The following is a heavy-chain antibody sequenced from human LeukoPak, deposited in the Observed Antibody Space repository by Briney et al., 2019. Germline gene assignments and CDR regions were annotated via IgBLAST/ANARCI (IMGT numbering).Heavy chain of an antibody. Sequence: VASVKVSCKASGGTFSSYAISWVRQAPGQGLEWMGRIIPILGIANYAQKFQGRVTITADESTSTAYMELSSLRSEDTAVYYCARGQLWFSFDYWGQGTLVTVSS. D-gene: IGHD5-18*01. J-gene: IGHJ4*02. CDR3: ARGQLWFSFDY. CDR1: GGTFSSYA. CDR2: IIPILGIA. V-gene: IGHV1-69*04.